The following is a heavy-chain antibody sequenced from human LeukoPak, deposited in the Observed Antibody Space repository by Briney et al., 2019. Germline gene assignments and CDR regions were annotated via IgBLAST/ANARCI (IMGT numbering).Heavy chain of an antibody. CDR2: ISYDGNNK. J-gene: IGHJ3*02. V-gene: IGHV3-30-3*01. Sequence: GGSLTLSCAASGFTFGSFAMHWVRQAPGKGLEWVAIISYDGNNKNYADSVKGRFIISRDNSKNTLYLQMNSLRTEDTAMYYCARDPKGGFSYGWGAFDIWGQGTMVTVSS. CDR3: ARDPKGGFSYGWGAFDI. CDR1: GFTFGSFA. D-gene: IGHD5-18*01.